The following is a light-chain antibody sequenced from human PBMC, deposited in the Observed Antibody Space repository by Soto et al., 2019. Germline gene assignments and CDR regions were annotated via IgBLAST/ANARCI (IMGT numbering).Light chain of an antibody. CDR2: AVS. Sequence: DIQMIQSPSSLSASVGDRVTITCRANQGFVDSLAWFQQKPGKAPKSLVYAVSSLQSGVPSRFSGRGFEANFTLTISSLQPEDFATYYCQQYSDYPHTFGGGTRVEI. J-gene: IGKJ4*01. V-gene: IGKV1-16*01. CDR3: QQYSDYPHT. CDR1: QGFVDS.